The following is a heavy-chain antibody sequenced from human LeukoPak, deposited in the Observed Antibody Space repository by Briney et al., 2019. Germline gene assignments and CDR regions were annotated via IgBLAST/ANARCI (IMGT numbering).Heavy chain of an antibody. CDR2: TYPDDSNT. J-gene: IGHJ5*02. Sequence: GESLKISCRGSAYSFSTYWIAWVRQMPGKGLEWMGLTYPDDSNTRYNPSFQGQVTMSADKSINTVYLQWSSLKASDTATYYCARGDWKTLSATWDTWFDPWGQGTLVIVSS. V-gene: IGHV5-51*01. D-gene: IGHD1-1*01. CDR3: ARGDWKTLSATWDTWFDP. CDR1: AYSFSTYW.